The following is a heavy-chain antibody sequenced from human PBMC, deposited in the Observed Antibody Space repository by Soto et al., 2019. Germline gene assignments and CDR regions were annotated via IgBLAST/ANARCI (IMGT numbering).Heavy chain of an antibody. Sequence: VASVKVSCKASGYTFTGYYMHWVRQAPGQGLEWMGWINPNSGGTNYAQKFQGRVTMTRDTSISTAYMELSRLRSDDTAVYYCARLPNIVVVPAATTRVRGVTQDYWGQGTLVTVSS. V-gene: IGHV1-2*02. CDR3: ARLPNIVVVPAATTRVRGVTQDY. D-gene: IGHD2-2*01. CDR2: INPNSGGT. CDR1: GYTFTGYY. J-gene: IGHJ4*02.